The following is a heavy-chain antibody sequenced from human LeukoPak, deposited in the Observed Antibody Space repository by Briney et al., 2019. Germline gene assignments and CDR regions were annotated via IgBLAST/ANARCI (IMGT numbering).Heavy chain of an antibody. J-gene: IGHJ4*02. Sequence: ASVKVSCKASGYTFTDYGISWVRQAPGQGLEWMGWISAYNGNTKYAQKFQGRVTMTTDTRTSTADMGLRSLRSDDTAVYYCARDSGYDLEYFDYWGQGTLVTVSS. V-gene: IGHV1-18*01. CDR2: ISAYNGNT. CDR3: ARDSGYDLEYFDY. D-gene: IGHD5-12*01. CDR1: GYTFTDYG.